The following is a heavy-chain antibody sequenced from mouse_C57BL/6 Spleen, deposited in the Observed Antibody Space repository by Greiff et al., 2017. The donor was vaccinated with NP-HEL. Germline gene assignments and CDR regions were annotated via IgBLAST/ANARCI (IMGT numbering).Heavy chain of an antibody. D-gene: IGHD1-1*01. CDR1: GYTFTSYW. CDR2: IDPNSGGT. Sequence: VQLQQPGAELVKPGASVKLSCKASGYTFTSYWMHWVKQRPGRGLEWIGRIDPNSGGTKYNEKFKSKATLTVDKPSSTAYMQLSSLTSEDSAVYDCARYGSSYVGFAYWGQGTLVTVSA. J-gene: IGHJ3*01. V-gene: IGHV1-72*01. CDR3: ARYGSSYVGFAY.